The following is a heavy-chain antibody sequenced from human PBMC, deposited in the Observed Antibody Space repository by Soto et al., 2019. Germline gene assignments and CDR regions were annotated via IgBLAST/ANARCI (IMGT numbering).Heavy chain of an antibody. V-gene: IGHV2-5*02. CDR1: GFSLSTSGVG. D-gene: IGHD3-10*01. CDR2: IYWDDDK. CDR3: AHLPDLVRGVRF. J-gene: IGHJ3*01. Sequence: QITLKESGPTLVKPTQTLTLTCTFSGFSLSTSGVGVGWIRQPPGKALEWLALIYWDDDKRYSPSLKSRLTITKDTSKNQAVLTMTNMDPVDTATYYCAHLPDLVRGVRFWGQGTMVTVSS.